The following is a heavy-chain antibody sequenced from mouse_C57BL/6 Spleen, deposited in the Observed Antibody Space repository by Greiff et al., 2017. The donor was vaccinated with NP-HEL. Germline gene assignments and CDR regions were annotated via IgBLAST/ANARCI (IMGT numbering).Heavy chain of an antibody. D-gene: IGHD1-1*01. V-gene: IGHV2-6-1*01. CDR2: IWSDGST. CDR3: ARHRGSSPYWYFDV. Sequence: QVQLQQSGPGLVAPSQSLSITCTVSGFSLTSYGVHWVRQPPGKGLEWLVVIWSDGSTTYNSALKSRLSISKDNSKSQVFLKMNSLQTDDKAMYYCARHRGSSPYWYFDVWGTGTTVTVSS. J-gene: IGHJ1*03. CDR1: GFSLTSYG.